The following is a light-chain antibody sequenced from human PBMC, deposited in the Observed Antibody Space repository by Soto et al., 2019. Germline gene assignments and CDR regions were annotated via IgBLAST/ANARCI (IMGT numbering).Light chain of an antibody. CDR2: KAS. CDR1: QSISSW. J-gene: IGKJ4*01. V-gene: IGKV1-5*03. CDR3: QQLNSAPFT. Sequence: DIQMTQSPSTLSASVGDRVTITCRASQSISSWLAWYQQKPGKAPKLLIYKASSLESGVPSRFSGSGSGTEFTLTISSLQPDDFATYYCQQLNSAPFTFGGGTKVDIK.